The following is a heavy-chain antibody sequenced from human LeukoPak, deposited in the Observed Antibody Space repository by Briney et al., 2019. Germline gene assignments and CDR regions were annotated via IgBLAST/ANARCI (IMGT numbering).Heavy chain of an antibody. CDR1: GGSISSGGYS. CDR3: ARAMFPTYFDY. Sequence: SETLSLTCAVSGGSISSGGYSWSWLRQPPGKGLEWIGYIYQSGTTHYNPSLKSRVTISVDRSKNQFSLKLSSVTAADTAVYYCARAMFPTYFDYWGQGSLVTVSS. J-gene: IGHJ4*02. D-gene: IGHD3-10*02. CDR2: IYQSGTT. V-gene: IGHV4-30-2*01.